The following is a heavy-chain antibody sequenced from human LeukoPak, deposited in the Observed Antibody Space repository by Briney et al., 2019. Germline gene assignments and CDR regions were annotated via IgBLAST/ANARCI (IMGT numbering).Heavy chain of an antibody. J-gene: IGHJ4*02. CDR2: ISSSSSYI. CDR1: GFTFSSYS. D-gene: IGHD5-12*01. CDR3: ARAKEYSGYKFDY. Sequence: GGSLRLSCAASGFTFSSYSMNWVRQAPGKGLEWVSSISSSSSYIYYADSVKGRFTISRDNAKNSLYLQMTSLRAEDTAVYYCARAKEYSGYKFDYWGQGTLVTVSS. V-gene: IGHV3-21*01.